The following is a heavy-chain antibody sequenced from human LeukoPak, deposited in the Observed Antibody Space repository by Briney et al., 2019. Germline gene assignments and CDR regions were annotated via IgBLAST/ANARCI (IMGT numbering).Heavy chain of an antibody. J-gene: IGHJ2*01. D-gene: IGHD2-21*02. CDR2: ISAYNGNT. CDR1: GYTFTSYG. Sequence: ASVKVSCKASGYTFTSYGISWVRQAPGQGLEWMGWISAYNGNTNYAQKLQGRVTMTTDTSTSTAYMELRSLRSDDTAVYYCARERVVTAIYWYFDLRGRGTLVTVSS. CDR3: ARERVVTAIYWYFDL. V-gene: IGHV1-18*01.